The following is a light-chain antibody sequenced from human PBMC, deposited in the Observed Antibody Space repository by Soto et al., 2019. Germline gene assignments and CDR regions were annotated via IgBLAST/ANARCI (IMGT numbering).Light chain of an antibody. CDR3: QLYNSAPATT. Sequence: IPVTQSPSSLSASVGVRDTITCRVSQGSYNYLGWYQQKPGKVPKLLIFDASTLESGVPARFSGSGSGTDLTLTISSLQPEDIATRHCQLYNSAPATTFGQGTQLDIK. CDR1: QGSYNY. CDR2: DAS. V-gene: IGKV1-27*01. J-gene: IGKJ5*01.